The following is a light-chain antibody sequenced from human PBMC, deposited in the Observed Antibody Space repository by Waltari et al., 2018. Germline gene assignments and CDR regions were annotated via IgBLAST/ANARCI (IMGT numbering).Light chain of an antibody. Sequence: QSALTQPASVSGSPGQSITISCTGTSSDVGGFDYVSWYQQHPNKAPKLLIYDVNNPPTGVSNRFSGSKSGNTASLTISGLQAEDEADYYCSSYTSRNTLLFGGGTKLTAL. V-gene: IGLV2-14*03. CDR3: SSYTSRNTLL. J-gene: IGLJ2*01. CDR1: SSDVGGFDY. CDR2: DVN.